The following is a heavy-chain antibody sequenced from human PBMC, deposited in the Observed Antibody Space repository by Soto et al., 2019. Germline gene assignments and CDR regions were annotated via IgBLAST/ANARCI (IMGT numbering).Heavy chain of an antibody. CDR2: MIPDSGNT. J-gene: IGHJ5*02. V-gene: IGHV1-8*01. Sequence: QVQLVQSGAEVKKPGASVKVSCKASGYTFTNYDIHWVRQATGQGLEWMGWMIPDSGNTGQSKQFQGRVTMTRDTSISPAYMEMSSLRSEDTAVYYCARGRFRRTWFDPWGQGTLVTVSS. CDR1: GYTFTNYD. D-gene: IGHD3-16*01. CDR3: ARGRFRRTWFDP.